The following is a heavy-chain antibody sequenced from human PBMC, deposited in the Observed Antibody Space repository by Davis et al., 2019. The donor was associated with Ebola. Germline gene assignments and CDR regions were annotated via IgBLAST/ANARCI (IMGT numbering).Heavy chain of an antibody. Sequence: PGGSLRLSCAASGFTFSSYSMHWVRQAPGKGLEWVAVIWYDGSNKYYADSVKGRFTISRDNSKNTLYPQMNSLKAEDAAVYYCAIDPETMVRGVILYYYYGMDVWGQGTTVTVSS. J-gene: IGHJ6*02. V-gene: IGHV3-33*01. D-gene: IGHD3-10*01. CDR1: GFTFSSYS. CDR3: AIDPETMVRGVILYYYYGMDV. CDR2: IWYDGSNK.